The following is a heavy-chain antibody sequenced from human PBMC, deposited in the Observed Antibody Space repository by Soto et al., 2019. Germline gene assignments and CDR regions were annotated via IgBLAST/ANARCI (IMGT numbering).Heavy chain of an antibody. CDR3: AHRRVYNYGMDV. Sequence: SGPTLVNPTQTLTLTCTFSGFSLSTSGGGVGWILQPPGKALEWLAFIYWNGDKRYSPSLKSRLTITKDTSKNQVVLTMTNMAPVDTATYYCAHRRVYNYGMDVWGQGTTVTVSS. CDR1: GFSLSTSGGG. J-gene: IGHJ6*02. V-gene: IGHV2-5*01. CDR2: IYWNGDK. D-gene: IGHD2-2*02.